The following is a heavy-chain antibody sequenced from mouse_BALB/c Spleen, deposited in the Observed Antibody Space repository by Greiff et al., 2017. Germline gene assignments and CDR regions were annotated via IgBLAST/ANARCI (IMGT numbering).Heavy chain of an antibody. CDR3: NERRRGFDY. V-gene: IGHV14-4*02. CDR1: GFNIKDYY. CDR2: IDPENGDT. Sequence: EVKLQQSWAELVRSGASVKLSCTASGFNIKDYYMHWVKQRPEQGLEWIGWIDPENGDTEYAPKFQGKATMTADTSSNTAYLQLSSLTSEDTAVYYCNERRRGFDYWGQGTTLTVSS. J-gene: IGHJ2*01.